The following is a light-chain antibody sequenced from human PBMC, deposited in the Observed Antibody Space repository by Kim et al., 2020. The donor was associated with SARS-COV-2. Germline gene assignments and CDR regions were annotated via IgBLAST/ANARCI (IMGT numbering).Light chain of an antibody. CDR2: DVS. J-gene: IGLJ1*01. CDR1: SSDVGGYNY. Sequence: QSALTQPRSVSGSPGQSVTISCTGTSSDVGGYNYVSWYQQHPGKAPKLMIYDVSKRPSGVPDRLSGSKSGNTASLTISGLQAEDEADYYCCSYAGSYTNYVFGTGTKVTVL. V-gene: IGLV2-11*01. CDR3: CSYAGSYTNYV.